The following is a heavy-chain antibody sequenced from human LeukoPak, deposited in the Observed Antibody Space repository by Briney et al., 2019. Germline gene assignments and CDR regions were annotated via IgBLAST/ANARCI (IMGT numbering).Heavy chain of an antibody. CDR3: ARHGAEWLGGGFDI. V-gene: IGHV4-59*08. D-gene: IGHD3-3*01. Sequence: SETLSLTCPFGGASISSYYWSWIRQPPGKGLEWIAYIYYSGSTNYNPSLKSRVTISVDTSNNQFSLKLRSVTAADTSVYFGARHGAEWLGGGFDIWGQGTMVTVSS. CDR2: IYYSGST. CDR1: GASISSYY. J-gene: IGHJ3*02.